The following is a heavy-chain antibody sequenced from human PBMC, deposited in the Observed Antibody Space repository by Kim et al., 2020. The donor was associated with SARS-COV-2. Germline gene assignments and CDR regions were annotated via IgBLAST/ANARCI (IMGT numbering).Heavy chain of an antibody. CDR3: ARDKWERTLQN. J-gene: IGHJ4*02. CDR2: IWSDGSQK. CDR1: GLTFRSSG. V-gene: IGHV3-33*01. D-gene: IGHD1-26*01. Sequence: GGSLRLSCEASGLTFRSSGMHWVRQGPGKGLEWVAMIWSDGSQKHYAESLKARFTISRDNSENTVYLQMDSLRAEDTAVYYCARDKWERTLQNWGQGTLVPVST.